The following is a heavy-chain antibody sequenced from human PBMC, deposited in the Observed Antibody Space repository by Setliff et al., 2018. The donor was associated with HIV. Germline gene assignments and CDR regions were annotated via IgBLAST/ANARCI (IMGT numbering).Heavy chain of an antibody. Sequence: ASVKVSCKASGYSFSSYMMHWVRQAPGQGLEWMGLINPRGGITTYAQNFQGGLTVTRDTSTSTIYMDLSSLRSEDTAFYHCARGRSSSSDTNFDSWGQGTLVTVSS. D-gene: IGHD6-6*01. CDR3: ARGRSSSSDTNFDS. CDR2: INPRGGIT. CDR1: GYSFSSYM. J-gene: IGHJ4*02. V-gene: IGHV1-46*01.